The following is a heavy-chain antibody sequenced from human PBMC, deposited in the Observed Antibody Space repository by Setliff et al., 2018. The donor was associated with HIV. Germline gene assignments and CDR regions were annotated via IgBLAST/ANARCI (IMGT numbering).Heavy chain of an antibody. D-gene: IGHD3-10*01. CDR3: ARDSGTTVRGARAVWFDP. J-gene: IGHJ5*02. CDR2: INYSGST. V-gene: IGHV4-30-4*08. CDR1: GGSISSGDYY. Sequence: KTSETLSLTCTVSGGSISSGDYYWSWIRQHPGKGLEWIGYINYSGSTYYNPSLKSRLNISVDTSKNQFSLKLSSVTAADTAVYYCARDSGTTVRGARAVWFDPWGQGTLVTVSS.